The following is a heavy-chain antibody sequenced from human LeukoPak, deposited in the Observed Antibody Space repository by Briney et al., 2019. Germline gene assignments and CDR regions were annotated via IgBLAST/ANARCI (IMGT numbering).Heavy chain of an antibody. Sequence: GGSLRLSCAASGFTFSSYEMNWVRQAPGKGLEWVSYISSSGSTTYYADSVKGRFTISRDNAKNSLYLQMNSLRAEDMALYYCAKDWGGSYYGAFDIWGQGTMVTVSS. V-gene: IGHV3-48*03. CDR3: AKDWGGSYYGAFDI. CDR1: GFTFSSYE. J-gene: IGHJ3*02. D-gene: IGHD1-26*01. CDR2: ISSSGSTT.